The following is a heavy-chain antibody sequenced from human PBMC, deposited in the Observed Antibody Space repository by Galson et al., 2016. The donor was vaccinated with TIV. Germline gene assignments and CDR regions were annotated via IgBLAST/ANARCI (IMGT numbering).Heavy chain of an antibody. V-gene: IGHV3-23*01. CDR1: GFTFSSFA. Sequence: TLRLSCAASGFTFSSFAMSWVRQAPGKALEWVSGISGSGGTTFYADSVKGRFSISRDNSKNTVYLQMYSLRAEDTAVYYCAKDTGSLPRNWFDPWGQGTLVTVSS. CDR2: ISGSGGTT. D-gene: IGHD3-9*01. CDR3: AKDTGSLPRNWFDP. J-gene: IGHJ5*02.